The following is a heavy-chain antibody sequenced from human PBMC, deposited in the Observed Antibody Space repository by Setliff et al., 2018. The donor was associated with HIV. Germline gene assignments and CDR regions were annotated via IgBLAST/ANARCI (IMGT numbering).Heavy chain of an antibody. CDR2: INHRGST. D-gene: IGHD6-25*01. V-gene: IGHV4-34*01. CDR1: GGSFSGYY. J-gene: IGHJ4*02. CDR3: AREAARVVDF. Sequence: PSETLSLTCAVYGGSFSGYYWSWIRQPPGKGLEWIGEINHRGSTNYSPSLKSRVTISVETSKNQFSLKLNSVTAADTAVYYCAREAARVVDFWGQGTLVTVSS.